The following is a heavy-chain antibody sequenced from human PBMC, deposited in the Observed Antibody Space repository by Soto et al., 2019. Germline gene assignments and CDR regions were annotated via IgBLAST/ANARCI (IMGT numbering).Heavy chain of an antibody. CDR3: VKGGTNFDS. D-gene: IGHD2-8*01. CDR2: IKEDGSER. CDR1: GFRFSCCW. J-gene: IGHJ5*01. Sequence: ESGGGLVQPGGSLRLSCEASGFRFSCCWMSWVRQAPGKGLEWVANIKEDGSERYHVDSVKGRFTISRDNAKSSLYLQMNGLRDEDTAVYYCVKGGTNFDSWGQGTLVTVSS. V-gene: IGHV3-7*03.